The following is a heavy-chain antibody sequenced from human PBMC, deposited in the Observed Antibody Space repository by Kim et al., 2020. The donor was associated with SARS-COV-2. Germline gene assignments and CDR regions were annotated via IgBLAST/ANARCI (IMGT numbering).Heavy chain of an antibody. CDR2: INPSGGST. J-gene: IGHJ5*02. V-gene: IGHV1-46*01. CDR1: GYTFTSYY. D-gene: IGHD2-2*01. Sequence: ASVKVSCKASGYTFTSYYMHWVRQAPGQGLEWMGIINPSGGSTSYAQKFQGRVTMTRDTSTSTVYMELSSLRSEDTAVYYCARARDIVVPSGWFDPWGQGTLVTVSS. CDR3: ARARDIVVPSGWFDP.